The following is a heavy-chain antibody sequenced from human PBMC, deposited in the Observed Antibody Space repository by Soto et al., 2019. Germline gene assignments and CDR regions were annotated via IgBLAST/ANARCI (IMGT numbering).Heavy chain of an antibody. Sequence: LSLTCTVSGGSISSGGYYWSWIRQHPGKGLEWIGYIYYSGSTYYNPSLKSRVTISVDTSKNQFSLKLSSVTAADTAVYYCARTSGGNSPSPFDYWGQGTLVTVSS. CDR3: ARTSGGNSPSPFDY. CDR1: GGSISSGGYY. J-gene: IGHJ4*02. D-gene: IGHD2-21*02. V-gene: IGHV4-31*03. CDR2: IYYSGST.